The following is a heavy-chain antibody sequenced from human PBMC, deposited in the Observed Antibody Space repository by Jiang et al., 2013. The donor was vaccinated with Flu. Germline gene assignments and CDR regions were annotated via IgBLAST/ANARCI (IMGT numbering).Heavy chain of an antibody. V-gene: IGHV4-34*01. J-gene: IGHJ4*02. CDR3: ASPTAGYCSGGSCYAV. CDR2: INRYGNTNRYDST. D-gene: IGHD2-15*01. Sequence: LKPSETLSLTCAVYGGSFSGYYWSWIRQSPGKGLEWIGEINRYGNTNRYDSTNYNPSLKSRVSISIDTSKNQFSLNLSSVTAADTAVYYCASPTAGYCSGGSCYAVWGQGTLVTVSS. CDR1: GGSFSGYY.